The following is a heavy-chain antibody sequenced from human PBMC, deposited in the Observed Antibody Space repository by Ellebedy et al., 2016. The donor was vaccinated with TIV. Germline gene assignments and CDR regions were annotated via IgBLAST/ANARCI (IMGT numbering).Heavy chain of an antibody. D-gene: IGHD6-19*01. J-gene: IGHJ4*02. CDR1: GFTFRSYG. Sequence: GGSLRLXXAASGFTFRSYGMHWVRQAPGKGLEWLAVISYEGSNKHYADSVKGRFTISRDNFKNTLYLQMNSLRAEDTAVYYCARSVAGSPDYWGQGTLVSVSS. CDR3: ARSVAGSPDY. CDR2: ISYEGSNK. V-gene: IGHV3-30*03.